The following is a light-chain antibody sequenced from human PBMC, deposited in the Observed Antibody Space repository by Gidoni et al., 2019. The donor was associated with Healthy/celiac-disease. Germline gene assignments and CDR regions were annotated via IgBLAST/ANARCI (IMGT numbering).Light chain of an antibody. CDR1: QSVSSSY. CDR2: GAS. CDR3: QQYGSSLPCT. V-gene: IGKV3-20*01. J-gene: IGKJ1*01. Sequence: EIVLTQSPGTLSLSPGERATLSCRASQSVSSSYLAWHQQKPGQAPRLLIYGASSRATGIPDRFSGSGSGTDFTLTISRLEPEDFAVYYCQQYGSSLPCTFGQGTKVEIK.